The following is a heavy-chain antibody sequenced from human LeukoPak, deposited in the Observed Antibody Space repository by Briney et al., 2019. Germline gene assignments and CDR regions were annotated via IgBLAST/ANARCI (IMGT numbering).Heavy chain of an antibody. Sequence: GGSLRLSCAASGFTFSSYAMSWVRQAPGKGLEWVSAISGSGGSTYYADSVKGRFTISRDNSKNTLYLQMNSLRAEDTAVYYCAKPLVVVVAAPIDCWGQGTLVTVSS. V-gene: IGHV3-23*01. CDR3: AKPLVVVVAAPIDC. CDR1: GFTFSSYA. CDR2: ISGSGGST. D-gene: IGHD2-15*01. J-gene: IGHJ4*02.